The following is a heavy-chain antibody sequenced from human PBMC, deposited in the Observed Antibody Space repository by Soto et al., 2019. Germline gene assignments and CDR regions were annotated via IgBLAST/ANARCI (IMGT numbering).Heavy chain of an antibody. CDR3: ARDKISSWYVRWFDP. J-gene: IGHJ5*02. D-gene: IGHD6-13*01. Sequence: PGGSLRLSCAASGFTVSSNYMSWVRQAPGKGLEWVSVIYSGGSTYYADSVKGRFTISRDNSKNTLYLQMNSLRAEDTAVYYCARDKISSWYVRWFDPWGQGTLVTVSS. CDR1: GFTVSSNY. CDR2: IYSGGST. V-gene: IGHV3-66*01.